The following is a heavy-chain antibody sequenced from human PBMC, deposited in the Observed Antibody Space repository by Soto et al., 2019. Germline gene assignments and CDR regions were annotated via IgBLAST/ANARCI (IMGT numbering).Heavy chain of an antibody. CDR1: GFTFSSYG. D-gene: IGHD5-18*01. V-gene: IGHV3-33*01. CDR2: IWYDGSNK. J-gene: IGHJ4*02. CDR3: ARENTAMGDFDY. Sequence: QVQLVESGGGVVQPGRSLRLSCAASGFTFSSYGMHWVRQAPGKGLEWVAVIWYDGSNKYYADSVKGRFTISRDNSKNTLYLQMNSLRAEDTAVYYCARENTAMGDFDYWGQGTLVTVSS.